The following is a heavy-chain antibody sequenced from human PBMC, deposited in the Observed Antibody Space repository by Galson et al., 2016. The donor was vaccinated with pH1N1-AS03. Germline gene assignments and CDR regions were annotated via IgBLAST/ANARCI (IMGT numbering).Heavy chain of an antibody. CDR1: GGSVSSNTW. V-gene: IGHV4-4*02. CDR2: IHHRGTI. CDR3: AAGRTNAFDF. D-gene: IGHD1-14*01. Sequence: TLSLTCDVSGGSVSSNTWWSWVRQPPAKGLEWIGEIHHRGTINYNPSLKSRVIISIDKSKNPFSLNLSPVTAADTAVYYCAAGRTNAFDFWGQGTRVTVSS. J-gene: IGHJ3*01.